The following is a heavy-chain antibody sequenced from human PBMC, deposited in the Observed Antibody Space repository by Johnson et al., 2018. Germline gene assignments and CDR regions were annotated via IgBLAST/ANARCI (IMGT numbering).Heavy chain of an antibody. Sequence: VQLVESGGGLVQPGGSLRLSCAGSGFSFDDYGMHWFRQTPGKGLEWVSGISWDSGRVVYADSVNGRFTISRDNAKNTLFLQMNSLRSEDTALYYCAKDRHSGRTSQYYYMAVWGKGTTVTVSS. V-gene: IGHV3-9*01. D-gene: IGHD1-26*01. J-gene: IGHJ6*03. CDR2: ISWDSGRV. CDR3: AKDRHSGRTSQYYYMAV. CDR1: GFSFDDYG.